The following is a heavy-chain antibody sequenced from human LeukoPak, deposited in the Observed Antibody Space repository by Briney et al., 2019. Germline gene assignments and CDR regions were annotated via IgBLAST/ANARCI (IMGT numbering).Heavy chain of an antibody. CDR1: GGSISSSSYY. J-gene: IGHJ5*02. V-gene: IGHV4-39*01. D-gene: IGHD1-26*01. Sequence: SETLSLTCTVSGGSISSSSYYWGWIRQPPGKGLEWIGSVYYSGSTYYNPSLKSRVTISVDTSKNQFSLKLSSVTAADTAVYYCARLKPGIVTLYWFDPWGQGTLVTVSS. CDR2: VYYSGST. CDR3: ARLKPGIVTLYWFDP.